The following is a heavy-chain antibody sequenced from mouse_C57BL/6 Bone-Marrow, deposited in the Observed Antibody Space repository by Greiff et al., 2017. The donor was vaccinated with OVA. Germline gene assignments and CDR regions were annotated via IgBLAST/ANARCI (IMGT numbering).Heavy chain of an antibody. CDR3: ARDVLAIAY. V-gene: IGHV5-4*01. J-gene: IGHJ3*01. CDR2: ISDGGSYT. D-gene: IGHD1-1*01. CDR1: GFTFSSYA. Sequence: EVKLMESGGGLVKPGGSLKLSCAASGFTFSSYAMSWVRQTPEQGLEWVATISDGGSYTYYTDNVKGRFTISRDNAKNNLYLQLSHLKSEDTAMYYCARDVLAIAYWGQGTLVTVSA.